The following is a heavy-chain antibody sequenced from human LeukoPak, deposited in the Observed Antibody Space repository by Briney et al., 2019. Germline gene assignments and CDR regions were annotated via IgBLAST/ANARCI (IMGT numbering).Heavy chain of an antibody. D-gene: IGHD5-18*01. CDR2: ISGSGGST. J-gene: IGHJ4*02. V-gene: IGHV3-23*01. Sequence: GGSLRLSWAASGXTFSSYAMSWVRQAPGKGLDWVSGISGSGGSTHYADSVKGRFTISRDNSKNTLYLQMNSLRAEDTAVYYCARFQGGYSYGDIDYWGQGTLVTVSS. CDR3: ARFQGGYSYGDIDY. CDR1: GXTFSSYA.